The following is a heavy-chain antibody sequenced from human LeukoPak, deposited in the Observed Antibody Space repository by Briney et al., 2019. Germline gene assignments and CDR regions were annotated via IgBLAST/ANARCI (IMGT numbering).Heavy chain of an antibody. J-gene: IGHJ6*03. CDR2: IIPVFGTA. D-gene: IGHD3-16*02. V-gene: IGHV1-69*05. CDR3: ARVRLRLGELSPKYYYYMDV. Sequence: SVKVSCKASGGTFSSYAISWVRQAPGQGLEWMGGIIPVFGTANYAQKFQGRVTITTDGSTSTAYMELSSLRSEDTAVYYCARVRLRLGELSPKYYYYMDVWGKGTTVTVSS. CDR1: GGTFSSYA.